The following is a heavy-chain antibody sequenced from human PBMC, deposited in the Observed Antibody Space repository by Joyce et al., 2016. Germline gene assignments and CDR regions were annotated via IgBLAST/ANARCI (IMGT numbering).Heavy chain of an antibody. V-gene: IGHV3-9*01. CDR2: LSWNSGRI. CDR1: GFTFDDYA. CDR3: AKDISVESGEAYWSGYSFDF. J-gene: IGHJ4*02. D-gene: IGHD3-3*01. Sequence: EVQLVESGGGSVQPGRSLRLSCAASGFTFDDYAMHWVRKVPGEGLEWVSGLSWNSGRIGYADSVKGRFTISRDNVKNSLYLQMNRLRAEDTALYYCAKDISVESGEAYWSGYSFDFWGQGTLVTVSS.